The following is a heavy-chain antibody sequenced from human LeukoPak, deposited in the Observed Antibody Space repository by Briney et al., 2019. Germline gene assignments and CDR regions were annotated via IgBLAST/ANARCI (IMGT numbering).Heavy chain of an antibody. CDR1: GFTVSSNY. Sequence: GGSLRLSCAASGFTVSSNYMSWVRQAPGKGLEWVSVIYSGGSTYYADSVKGRFTISRHNSKNTLYLQMNSLRAEDTAVYYCARDHYYDSSGYYLRNQPQYGMDVWGQGTTVTVSS. J-gene: IGHJ6*02. CDR3: ARDHYYDSSGYYLRNQPQYGMDV. V-gene: IGHV3-53*01. D-gene: IGHD3-22*01. CDR2: IYSGGST.